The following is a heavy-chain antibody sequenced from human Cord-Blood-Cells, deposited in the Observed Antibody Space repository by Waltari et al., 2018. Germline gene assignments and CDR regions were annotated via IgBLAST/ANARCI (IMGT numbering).Heavy chain of an antibody. CDR3: ARQSDY. V-gene: IGHV4-38-2*02. J-gene: IGHJ4*02. CDR1: GYSISSGYY. Sequence: QVQLQESGPGLVKPSETLSLTCTVSGYSISSGYYWGWIRQPPGKGLEWIGSIYHSGSTYYNPSLKSRVTISVDTSKNQFSLKLSSVTAADTAVYYYARQSDYWGQGTLVTVSS. CDR2: IYHSGST.